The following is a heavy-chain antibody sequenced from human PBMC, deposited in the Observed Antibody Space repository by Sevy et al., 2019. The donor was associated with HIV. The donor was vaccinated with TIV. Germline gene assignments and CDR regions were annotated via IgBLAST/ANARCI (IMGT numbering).Heavy chain of an antibody. Sequence: ASVKVSCKASGGTFSSYAISWVRQAPGQGLEWMGRIIPILGIANYAQKFQGRVTITADKSTSTAYMELSSLRSEDTAVYYCASPLGIAVAGIKPFDYWGQGTLVTVSS. CDR2: IIPILGIA. J-gene: IGHJ4*02. CDR1: GGTFSSYA. V-gene: IGHV1-69*04. D-gene: IGHD6-13*01. CDR3: ASPLGIAVAGIKPFDY.